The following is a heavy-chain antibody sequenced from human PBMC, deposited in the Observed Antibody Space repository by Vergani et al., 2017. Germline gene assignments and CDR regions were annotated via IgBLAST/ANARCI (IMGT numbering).Heavy chain of an antibody. D-gene: IGHD2-21*01. CDR3: VREGSYCGSTTCRNPSYVYYYHMDV. Sequence: QVHLVESGGGVVQPGRSLRLSCVVSGFTSRYYGMHWVRQAPGKGLEWVAVISYDGSKKYYADSVKGRFTISRDNSRNTLDLLMSSLGAEDTAIYYCVREGSYCGSTTCRNPSYVYYYHMDVWGEGTTVTVSS. CDR2: ISYDGSKK. CDR1: GFTSRYYG. J-gene: IGHJ6*03. V-gene: IGHV3-30*03.